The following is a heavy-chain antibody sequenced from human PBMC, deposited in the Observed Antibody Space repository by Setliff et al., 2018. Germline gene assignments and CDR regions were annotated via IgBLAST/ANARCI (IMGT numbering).Heavy chain of an antibody. CDR1: GYTFTNYG. CDR2: ISAYTGNT. Sequence: GASVKVSCKASGYTFTNYGISWVRQAPGQGLEWMGWISAYTGNTYSAQKFQGRLTMTTDTSTTTAYMELRSLRSDDTAVYYCSRLVRYCTRTSCKRASGDDYWGQGTLVTVSS. D-gene: IGHD2-2*01. CDR3: SRLVRYCTRTSCKRASGDDY. V-gene: IGHV1-18*01. J-gene: IGHJ4*02.